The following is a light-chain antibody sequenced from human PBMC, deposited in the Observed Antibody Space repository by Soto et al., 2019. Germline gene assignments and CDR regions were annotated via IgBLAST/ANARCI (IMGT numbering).Light chain of an antibody. V-gene: IGLV2-11*01. Sequence: QSALTQPRSVSGSPGQSVTISCTGTSSDVGGYNYVTWYQQYPGKAPKVMIYDVKTWPSGVPDRFSGSKSGNTASLTISGLQAEDEADYYCCSYAGDYTFVFGPGTKLTVL. CDR2: DVK. CDR1: SSDVGGYNY. CDR3: CSYAGDYTFV. J-gene: IGLJ1*01.